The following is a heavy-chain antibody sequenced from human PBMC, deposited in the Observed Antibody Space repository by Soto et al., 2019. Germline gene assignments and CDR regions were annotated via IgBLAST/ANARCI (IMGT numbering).Heavy chain of an antibody. J-gene: IGHJ3*02. D-gene: IGHD3-22*01. Sequence: QVQLVQSGAEVKKPGSSVKVSCKASGGTFSSYAISWVRQAPGQGLEWMGGIIPIFGTANYAQKFQGRVTITADESTSTAYMELSSLRSEDTAVYYCARFAEADYDTEGNAFDIWGQGTMVTVSS. CDR1: GGTFSSYA. CDR3: ARFAEADYDTEGNAFDI. CDR2: IIPIFGTA. V-gene: IGHV1-69*01.